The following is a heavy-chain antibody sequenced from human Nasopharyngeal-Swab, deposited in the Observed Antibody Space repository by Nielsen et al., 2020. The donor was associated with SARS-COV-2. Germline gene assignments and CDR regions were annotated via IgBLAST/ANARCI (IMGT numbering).Heavy chain of an antibody. CDR1: GASVTTSDYY. V-gene: IGHV4-39*01. J-gene: IGHJ5*02. CDR2: LLSSGSS. CDR3: VRRSDLFDSRGYS. Sequence: SETLSLTCTVSGASVTTSDYYRGWIRQPPGEGLEWIGSLLSSGSSYSNPSLKSRVSISVDTSKNQFSLTLTSVTAADTAVYYCVRRSDLFDSRGYSLGQGTLVTVSS. D-gene: IGHD3-22*01.